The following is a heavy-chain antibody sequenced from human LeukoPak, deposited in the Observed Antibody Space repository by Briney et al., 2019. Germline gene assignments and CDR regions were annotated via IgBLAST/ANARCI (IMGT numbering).Heavy chain of an antibody. J-gene: IGHJ4*02. Sequence: SETLSLTCTVSGGSISSYYWNWIRQPPGKGLEWIGYIYYSGSTNYNPSLKSRVTISVDTSKNQFSLKLSSVTAADTAVCYCARVRYSSGWYDGLDYWGQGTLVTVSS. CDR2: IYYSGST. D-gene: IGHD6-19*01. CDR3: ARVRYSSGWYDGLDY. V-gene: IGHV4-59*01. CDR1: GGSISSYY.